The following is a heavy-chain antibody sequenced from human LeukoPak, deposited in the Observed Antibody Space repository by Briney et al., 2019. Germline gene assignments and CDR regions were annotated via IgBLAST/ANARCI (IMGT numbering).Heavy chain of an antibody. V-gene: IGHV3-7*01. Sequence: GGSLRLSCAASGFTFSNHAMSWVRQAPGKGLEWVANIKQDGSEKYYVDSVKGRFTISRDNAKNSLYLQMNSLRAEDTAVYYCARESAVVVIAPIDYWGQGTLVTVSS. D-gene: IGHD2-21*01. CDR1: GFTFSNHA. CDR2: IKQDGSEK. J-gene: IGHJ4*02. CDR3: ARESAVVVIAPIDY.